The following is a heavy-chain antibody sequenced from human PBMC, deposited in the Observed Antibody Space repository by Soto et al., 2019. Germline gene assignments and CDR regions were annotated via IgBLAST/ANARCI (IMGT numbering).Heavy chain of an antibody. CDR1: GGSFSGYY. CDR2: INRSGST. D-gene: IGHD3-10*01. J-gene: IGHJ4*02. V-gene: IGHV4-34*01. Sequence: SETXSLTCAVYGGSFSGYYWSWIRQPPGKGLEWIGEINRSGSTNYNPSLKSRVTISVDTSKNQFSLKLSSVTAADTAVYYCAIVQITMVRGVTSTDHNDYWGQGTLLTVSS. CDR3: AIVQITMVRGVTSTDHNDY.